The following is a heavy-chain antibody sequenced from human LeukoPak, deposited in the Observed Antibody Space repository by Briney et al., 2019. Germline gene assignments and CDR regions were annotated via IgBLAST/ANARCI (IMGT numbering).Heavy chain of an antibody. V-gene: IGHV1-69*04. Sequence: ASVKVSCKASGGTFSSYAISWVRQAPGQGLEWMGRIIPILGIANYAQKFQGRVTITADKSTSTAYMELSSLRSGDTAVYYCARLDFITGYYFDYWGQGTLVTVSS. CDR3: ARLDFITGYYFDY. J-gene: IGHJ4*02. D-gene: IGHD3-22*01. CDR1: GGTFSSYA. CDR2: IIPILGIA.